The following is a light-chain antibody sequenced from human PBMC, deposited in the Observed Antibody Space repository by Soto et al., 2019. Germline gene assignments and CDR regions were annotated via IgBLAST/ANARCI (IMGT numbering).Light chain of an antibody. CDR3: QVWEISGDQVV. CDR2: DDS. J-gene: IGLJ2*01. Sequence: SSELTQTSSVSVAPGQTAKITCGGNNIGSKSVHWYQQKAGQAPVLVVHDDSDRPSGIPGRFSGSNSANTANLTISRVEAGDEADYYCQVWEISGDQVVFAGGTKVTVL. V-gene: IGLV3-21*02. CDR1: NIGSKS.